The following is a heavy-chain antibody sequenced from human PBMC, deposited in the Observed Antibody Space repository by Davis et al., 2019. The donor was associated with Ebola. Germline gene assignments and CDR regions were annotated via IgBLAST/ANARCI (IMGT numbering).Heavy chain of an antibody. CDR2: ISSNSTNK. Sequence: PGGSLRLSCAASGFTFSDYYMSWIRQAPGKGPEWVSYISSNSTNKKYADSVKGRFTISRGDVKNSLYLQMNSLRAEDTAVYYCAREAYYYDSTGYYYDIPDLFDYWGQGTLVTVSS. J-gene: IGHJ4*02. CDR1: GFTFSDYY. D-gene: IGHD3-22*01. V-gene: IGHV3-11*06. CDR3: AREAYYYDSTGYYYDIPDLFDY.